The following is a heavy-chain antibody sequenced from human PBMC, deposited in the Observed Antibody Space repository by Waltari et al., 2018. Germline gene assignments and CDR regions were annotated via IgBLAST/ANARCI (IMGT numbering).Heavy chain of an antibody. Sequence: EVRLAESGGGLVKPGGSLRLSCTASGFDFSDYDMTWVRQAPGAWLEWVSSMCRTHSNIFYADSVKGRFTVSRDNAKNSLYLQMDNLRAEDSGLYFCTRDLYGSGGDWFDPWGQGTLVTVSS. CDR2: MCRTHSNI. D-gene: IGHD3-10*01. V-gene: IGHV3-21*03. J-gene: IGHJ5*02. CDR3: TRDLYGSGGDWFDP. CDR1: GFDFSDYD.